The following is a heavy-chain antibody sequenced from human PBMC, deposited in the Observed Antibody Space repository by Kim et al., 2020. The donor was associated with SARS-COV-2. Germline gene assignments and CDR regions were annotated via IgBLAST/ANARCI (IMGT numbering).Heavy chain of an antibody. D-gene: IGHD6-19*01. CDR3: ARRGAVAGNPLFDY. V-gene: IGHV4-39*01. Sequence: SQTLSLTCTVSGDSISSGDHYWTWIRQSPGKGLEWIGSVFYSGRTYYSPSLRSRMSISADTSKNQFSLTLTSVTAADTAIYYCARRGAVAGNPLFDYWGQ. CDR1: GDSISSGDHY. J-gene: IGHJ4*02. CDR2: VFYSGRT.